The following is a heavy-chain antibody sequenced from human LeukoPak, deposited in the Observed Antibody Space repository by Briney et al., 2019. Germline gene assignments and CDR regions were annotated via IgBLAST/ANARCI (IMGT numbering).Heavy chain of an antibody. V-gene: IGHV4-38-2*02. Sequence: SETLSLTCTVSGYSISSGYYWGWIRQPPGKGLGWIGSIYHSGSTYYNPSLKSRVTISVDTSKNQFSLKLSSVTAADTAVYYCARKVRAYGSGSPTYYFDYWGQGTLVTVSS. CDR1: GYSISSGYY. D-gene: IGHD3-10*01. CDR2: IYHSGST. CDR3: ARKVRAYGSGSPTYYFDY. J-gene: IGHJ4*02.